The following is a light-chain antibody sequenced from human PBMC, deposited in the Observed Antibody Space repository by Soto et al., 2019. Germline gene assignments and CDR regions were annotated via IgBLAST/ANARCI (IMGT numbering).Light chain of an antibody. V-gene: IGLV2-14*01. J-gene: IGLJ1*01. CDR1: SSDIGAYDY. CDR2: EVN. CDR3: CSFSSSNPHV. Sequence: QSALTQPASLSGSPGQSITISCTGTSSDIGAYDYVSWFQQHPGKAPNLMISEVNNRPSGVSNRFSGSKSGNTAYLTISGLQVEDEADYYCCSFSSSNPHVFGTGTKVTVL.